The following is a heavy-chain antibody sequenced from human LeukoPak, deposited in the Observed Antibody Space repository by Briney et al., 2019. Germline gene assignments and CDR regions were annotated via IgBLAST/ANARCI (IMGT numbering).Heavy chain of an antibody. D-gene: IGHD3-22*01. CDR3: ARLRRNSDSSGYYYYYDY. CDR1: GFSFSHYA. V-gene: IGHV3-21*01. CDR2: ISVRSNYI. J-gene: IGHJ4*02. Sequence: GGSLRLSCAASGFSFSHYAMNWVRQAPGKGLEWVSSISVRSNYIYYADSVRGRFSISRDDARNSLYLQMDSLRGDDTAVYYCARLRRNSDSSGYYYYYDYWGQGTLVTVSS.